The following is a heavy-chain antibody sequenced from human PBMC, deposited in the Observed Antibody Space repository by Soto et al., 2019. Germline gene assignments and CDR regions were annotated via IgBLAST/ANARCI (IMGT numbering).Heavy chain of an antibody. CDR1: GFTFSSYA. V-gene: IGHV3-30-3*01. J-gene: IGHJ3*02. CDR2: ISYDGSNK. D-gene: IGHD3-22*01. CDR3: ARDSNYYDSSGYSAPTDAFDI. Sequence: GGSLRLSCAASGFTFSSYAMHWVRQAPGKGLEWVAVISYDGSNKYYADSVKGRFTISRDNSKNTLYLQMNSLRAEDTAMYYCARDSNYYDSSGYSAPTDAFDIWGQGTMVTVSS.